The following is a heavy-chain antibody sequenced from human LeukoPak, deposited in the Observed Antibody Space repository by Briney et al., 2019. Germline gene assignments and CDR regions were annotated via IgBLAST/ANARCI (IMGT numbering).Heavy chain of an antibody. CDR3: ASSVVVTRGGSRLDAFDI. J-gene: IGHJ3*02. D-gene: IGHD2-21*02. V-gene: IGHV3-48*04. Sequence: GRSLRLSCAASGFTFSSYSMNWVRQAPGKGLEWVSYISSSSSTIYYADSVKDRFTISRDNAKNSLYLQMNSLRAEDTAVYYCASSVVVTRGGSRLDAFDIWGQGTMVTVSS. CDR1: GFTFSSYS. CDR2: ISSSSSTI.